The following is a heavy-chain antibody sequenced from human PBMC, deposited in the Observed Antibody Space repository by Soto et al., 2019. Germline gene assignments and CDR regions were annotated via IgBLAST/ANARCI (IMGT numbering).Heavy chain of an antibody. CDR3: ARDLVTTPFGWFDP. J-gene: IGHJ5*02. D-gene: IGHD4-17*01. Sequence: ESGGGVVQPGRSLRLSCAASGFTFSSYAMHWVRQAPGKGLEWVAVISYDGSNKYYADSVKGRFTISRDNSKNTLYLQMNSLRAEDTAVYYCARDLVTTPFGWFDPWGQGTLVTVSS. CDR2: ISYDGSNK. CDR1: GFTFSSYA. V-gene: IGHV3-30-3*01.